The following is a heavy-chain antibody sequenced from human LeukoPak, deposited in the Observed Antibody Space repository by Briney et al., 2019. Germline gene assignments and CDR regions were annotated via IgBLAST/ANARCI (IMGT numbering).Heavy chain of an antibody. CDR1: GFTFSSYG. CDR2: VSGNGGIT. V-gene: IGHV3-23*01. D-gene: IGHD3-3*01. J-gene: IGHJ4*02. Sequence: GGSLRLSCAASGFTFSSYGMSWVRQAPGKGLEWVSTVSGNGGITYYADSMKGRFTISRDNSKNTLFLQMNSLRGEDTAVYYCAKDPVYGSGQSHPSDYWGQGTLVTVSS. CDR3: AKDPVYGSGQSHPSDY.